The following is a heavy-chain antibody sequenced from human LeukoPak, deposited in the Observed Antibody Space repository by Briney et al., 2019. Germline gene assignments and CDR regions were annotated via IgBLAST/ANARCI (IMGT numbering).Heavy chain of an antibody. CDR1: GFTVSSNY. D-gene: IGHD7-27*01. Sequence: GGSLRRSCAASGFTVSSNYMIWVRQAPGKGLEGVSLIYSGGGTYYADSVKGRFTISRDNSKNTLYLQMNSLRAEDTAVYYCARSRNWVFDYWGQGTLVTVSS. V-gene: IGHV3-53*01. CDR3: ARSRNWVFDY. CDR2: IYSGGGT. J-gene: IGHJ4*02.